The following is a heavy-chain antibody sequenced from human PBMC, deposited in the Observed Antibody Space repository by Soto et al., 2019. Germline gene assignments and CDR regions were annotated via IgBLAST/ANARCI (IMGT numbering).Heavy chain of an antibody. CDR1: GFTFSSYA. CDR3: ARRYIVADYFDY. CDR2: ISGSGGST. J-gene: IGHJ4*02. V-gene: IGHV3-23*01. D-gene: IGHD5-12*01. Sequence: GGSLRLSCAASGFTFSSYAMSWVRQAPGKGLEWVSAISGSGGSTYYADSVKGRFTISRDNSKNTLYLQMNSLRAEDTAVYYCARRYIVADYFDYWPGNPGHRLL.